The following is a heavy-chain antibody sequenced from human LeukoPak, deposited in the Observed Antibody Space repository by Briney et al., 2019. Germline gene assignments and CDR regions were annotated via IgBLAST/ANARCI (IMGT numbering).Heavy chain of an antibody. V-gene: IGHV3-23*01. D-gene: IGHD6-13*01. CDR1: GFTFSSYA. CDR3: AKRSGYSFDY. CDR2: ISSSGGGT. J-gene: IGHJ4*02. Sequence: PGGSLRLSCAASGFTFSSYAISWVRQAPGKGLVWVSAISSSGGGTSYADSVKGRFTISRDNSKNTLYLQMNSLRAEDTAVYYCAKRSGYSFDYWGQGTLVTVSS.